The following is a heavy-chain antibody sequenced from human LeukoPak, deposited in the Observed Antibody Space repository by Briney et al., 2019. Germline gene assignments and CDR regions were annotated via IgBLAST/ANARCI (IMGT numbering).Heavy chain of an antibody. CDR1: GLTFSIYV. Sequence: GGSLRLSCAASGLTFSIYVMHWVRQAPGKGLEYVSAIRSNGCSTYYANSVKGRFTISRDNSKNTLYLQMGSLRDEDMPVYYCARGGDQLLSPFDYWGRGAMVSVCS. CDR3: ARGGDQLLSPFDY. CDR2: IRSNGCST. V-gene: IGHV3-64*01. D-gene: IGHD2-2*01. J-gene: IGHJ4*02.